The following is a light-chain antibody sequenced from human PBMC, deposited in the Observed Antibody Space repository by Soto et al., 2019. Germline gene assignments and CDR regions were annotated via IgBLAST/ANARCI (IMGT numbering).Light chain of an antibody. CDR3: QQQGT. CDR2: AAS. J-gene: IGKJ2*01. V-gene: IGKV3-20*01. CDR1: RSLSSSY. Sequence: EIVLTQSPGTLSLSPGERATLSCRASRSLSSSYVVWYQQKPGQAPRLLIYAASRRATGIPDRFSGSGSATEYTLTSSRLVPEDCAVYYCQQQGTFGQGTKLEIK.